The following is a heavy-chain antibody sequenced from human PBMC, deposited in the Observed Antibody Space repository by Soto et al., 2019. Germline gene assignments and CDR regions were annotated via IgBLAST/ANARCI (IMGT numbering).Heavy chain of an antibody. V-gene: IGHV3-30-3*01. CDR1: GFTFRIYA. CDR3: ARDRGLKGGMDV. CDR2: MSNDGNNK. J-gene: IGHJ6*02. Sequence: QVQLVESGGGVVQPGRSLRLSCAASGFTFRIYAIHWVRQAPGKGLEWVALMSNDGNNKYHADSVKGRFTISRDNSKNTLYLQMNSLRAEDAAVYYCARDRGLKGGMDVWGQGTTVTVSS. D-gene: IGHD3-10*01.